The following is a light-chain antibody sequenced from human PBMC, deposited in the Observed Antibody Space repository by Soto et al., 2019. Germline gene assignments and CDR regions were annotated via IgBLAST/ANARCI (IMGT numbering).Light chain of an antibody. CDR3: QQLNIYPPT. Sequence: IQLTQSPSSLSASVGDRVTITCRASQGISSYLAWYQQKPGKAPKFLIYAASTLQRGVPSRFSGSGSGTYFTLTISILQPEDFATSFCQQLNIYPPTFVQGTELEI. J-gene: IGKJ2*01. CDR2: AAS. CDR1: QGISSY. V-gene: IGKV1-9*01.